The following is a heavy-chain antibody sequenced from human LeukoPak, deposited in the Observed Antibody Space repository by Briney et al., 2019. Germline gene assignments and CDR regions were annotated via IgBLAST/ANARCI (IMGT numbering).Heavy chain of an antibody. CDR2: ISGFGGST. V-gene: IGHV3-23*01. CDR3: ARRSGSSWSSFDY. D-gene: IGHD6-13*01. Sequence: GGSLRLSCAASGFTFSSYWMNWVRQAPGKGLEWVSGISGFGGSTYYAPSVKGRLTISRDNFGNMLYLHLDSLRVEDTAIYYCARRSGSSWSSFDYWGQGALVTVSS. CDR1: GFTFSSYW. J-gene: IGHJ4*02.